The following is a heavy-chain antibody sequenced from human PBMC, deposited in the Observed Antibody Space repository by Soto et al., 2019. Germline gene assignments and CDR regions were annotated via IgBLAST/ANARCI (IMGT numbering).Heavy chain of an antibody. CDR2: LSGSGGST. Sequence: HPGGSLRLSCAASGFTFSNYAMSWVRQAPGKGLEWVSTLSGSGGSTYYADSVKGRFTISRDNSKNTLYLQMNSLRAEDTAVYYCAKHGEKYGGGYFDYWGQGTLVTVSS. J-gene: IGHJ4*02. D-gene: IGHD1-26*01. V-gene: IGHV3-23*01. CDR3: AKHGEKYGGGYFDY. CDR1: GFTFSNYA.